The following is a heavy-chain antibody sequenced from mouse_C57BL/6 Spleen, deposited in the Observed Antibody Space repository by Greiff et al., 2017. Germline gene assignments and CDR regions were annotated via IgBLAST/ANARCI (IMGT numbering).Heavy chain of an antibody. CDR3: ARCPITTVVGMDY. J-gene: IGHJ4*01. Sequence: QVQLQQPGAELVMPGASVKLSCKASGYTFTSYWMHWVKQRPGQGLEWIGEIDPSDSYTNYNQKFKGKSTLTVDKSSSTAYMQLSSLTSEDSAVYYCARCPITTVVGMDYWGQGTSVTVSS. V-gene: IGHV1-69*01. CDR1: GYTFTSYW. D-gene: IGHD1-1*01. CDR2: IDPSDSYT.